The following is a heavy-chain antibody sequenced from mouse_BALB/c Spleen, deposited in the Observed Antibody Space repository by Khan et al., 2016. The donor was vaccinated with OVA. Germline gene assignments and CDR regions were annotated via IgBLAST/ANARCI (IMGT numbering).Heavy chain of an antibody. D-gene: IGHD2-1*01. CDR2: INSDGDYT. J-gene: IGHJ3*01. CDR1: GFTFSTYA. Sequence: EVKLVESGGGLVKPGGSLRLSCAASGFTFSTYAMSWVRQTPEKRLDWVATINSDGDYTYFPDNVTGRFTISRDNAKNTLYLQMTRLRSEDTAIYYCARSPYGNFAYWGQGTLVTVSA. CDR3: ARSPYGNFAY. V-gene: IGHV5-9-3*01.